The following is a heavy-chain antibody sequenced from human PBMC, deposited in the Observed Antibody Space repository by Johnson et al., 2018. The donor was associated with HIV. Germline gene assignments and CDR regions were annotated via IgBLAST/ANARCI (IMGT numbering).Heavy chain of an antibody. V-gene: IGHV3-20*04. CDR1: GFTFGDYG. J-gene: IGHJ3*02. CDR2: INWNGGST. D-gene: IGHD3-16*02. Sequence: VQLVESGGGVVRPGGSLRLSCAASGFTFGDYGMSWVRQVPGKGLEWVSGINWNGGSTGYAASVKGRFTISRDNAKNSLYLQMNSLTTEDTAVYYCTTAIVIDAFDIWGQGTMVTVSS. CDR3: TTAIVIDAFDI.